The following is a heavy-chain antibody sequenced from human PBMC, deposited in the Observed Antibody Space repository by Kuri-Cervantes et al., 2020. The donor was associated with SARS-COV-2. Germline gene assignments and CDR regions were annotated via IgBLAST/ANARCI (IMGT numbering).Heavy chain of an antibody. D-gene: IGHD1-1*01. CDR1: GYTFTGYY. Sequence: ASVKVSCKASGYTFTGYYMHWVRQAPGQGLEWMGWINPNSGGTRFAQKFQGRVSMTTDTSTSTAYMELRSLRSDDTAVYYCARGRFNWNDGSYYFDYWGQGTLVTVSS. CDR2: INPNSGGT. J-gene: IGHJ4*02. CDR3: ARGRFNWNDGSYYFDY. V-gene: IGHV1-2*02.